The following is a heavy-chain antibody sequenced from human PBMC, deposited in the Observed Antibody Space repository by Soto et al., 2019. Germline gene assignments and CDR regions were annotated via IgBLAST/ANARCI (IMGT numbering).Heavy chain of an antibody. D-gene: IGHD6-13*01. CDR1: GGTFSSYA. CDR3: ASIAAAVEGPFDY. J-gene: IGHJ4*02. CDR2: IIPIFGTA. Sequence: ASVKVSCKASGGTFSSYAISWVRQAPGQGLEWMGGIIPIFGTANYAQKFQGRVTITADESTSTAYKELSSLRSEDTAVYYCASIAAAVEGPFDYWGQGTLVTVSS. V-gene: IGHV1-69*13.